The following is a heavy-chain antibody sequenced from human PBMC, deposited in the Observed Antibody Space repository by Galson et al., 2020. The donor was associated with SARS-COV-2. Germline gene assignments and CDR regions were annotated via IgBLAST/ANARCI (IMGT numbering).Heavy chain of an antibody. CDR3: ARGVWPAAIGELDF. V-gene: IGHV3-30*04. J-gene: IGHJ4*02. CDR2: KSSDGTMN. D-gene: IGHD2-2*01. CDR1: GFTLSSHA. Sequence: GESLKISCAAAGFTLSSHAMHWVRQAPGKGLEWVAVKSSDGTMNFYADSVKGRFTISRDNAKNTVSLEMNSLRSEDTAVYFCARGVWPAAIGELDFWGRGTRVTV.